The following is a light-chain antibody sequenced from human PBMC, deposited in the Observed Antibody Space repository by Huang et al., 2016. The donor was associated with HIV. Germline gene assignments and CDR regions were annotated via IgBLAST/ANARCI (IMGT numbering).Light chain of an antibody. V-gene: IGKV1-39*01. CDR2: GAS. Sequence: DIQMTQSPSSLSASVGDRVTITCRASQSISNYLNWYQQRPGKAPNLLFFGASSWQSGVPSRFSGSGSGTVFTLTISSLQPEDFATYYCQQTSTAPMYSFGQGTELEIK. J-gene: IGKJ2*03. CDR1: QSISNY. CDR3: QQTSTAPMYS.